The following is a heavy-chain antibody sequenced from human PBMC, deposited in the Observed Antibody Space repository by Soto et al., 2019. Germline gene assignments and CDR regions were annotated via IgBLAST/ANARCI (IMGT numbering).Heavy chain of an antibody. J-gene: IGHJ4*02. Sequence: GGSLRLSCVASGFALTTYTMNLGRQAPGTGLEWVSSINGRSNYKYYSDSLKGRFTVSRDNAQNSLFLQMSRLGPEDTAVYYCVREDGVVGTSSAFDSWGQGTLVTVSS. CDR1: GFALTTYT. V-gene: IGHV3-21*01. D-gene: IGHD1-26*01. CDR2: INGRSNYK. CDR3: VREDGVVGTSSAFDS.